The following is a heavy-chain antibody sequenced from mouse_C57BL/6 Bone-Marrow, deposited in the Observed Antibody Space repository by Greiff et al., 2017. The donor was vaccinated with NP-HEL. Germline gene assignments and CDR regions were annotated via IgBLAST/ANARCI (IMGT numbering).Heavy chain of an antibody. J-gene: IGHJ4*01. Sequence: QVQLQQPGAELVKPGASVKLSCKASGYTFTSYWMQWVKQRPGQGLEWIGEIDPSDSYTNYNQKFKGKATLTVDTSSSTAYMQLSSLTSEDSAVYYCARWDYLAMDYWGQGTSVTVSS. CDR3: ARWDYLAMDY. CDR2: IDPSDSYT. CDR1: GYTFTSYW. V-gene: IGHV1-50*01.